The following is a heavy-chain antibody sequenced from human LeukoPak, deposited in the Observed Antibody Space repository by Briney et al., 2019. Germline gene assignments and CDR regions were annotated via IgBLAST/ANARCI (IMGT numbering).Heavy chain of an antibody. CDR2: ISAYNVNT. J-gene: IGHJ5*02. CDR3: ARDLVGKYYYDSSGYLLDP. CDR1: GYTFTSYG. D-gene: IGHD3-22*01. V-gene: IGHV1-18*01. Sequence: ASVKVSCKASGYTFTSYGISWVRQAPGQGLEWRGWISAYNVNTNYAQKLQGRVTMTTDTSTSTAYMELRSLRSDDTAVYYCARDLVGKYYYDSSGYLLDPWGQGTLVTVSS.